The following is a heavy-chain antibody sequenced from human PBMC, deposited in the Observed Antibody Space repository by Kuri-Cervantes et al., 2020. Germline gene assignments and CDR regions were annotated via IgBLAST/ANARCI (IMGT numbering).Heavy chain of an antibody. CDR2: IKQDGSEK. Sequence: GESLKISCAASGFTFSSYWMSWVRQAPGKGLEWVANIKQDGSEKYYVDSVKGRFTISRDNAKNSLYLQMNSLRAEDTAVYYCARDRICSSCYYYYYYGMDVWGQGTTVTVSS. CDR1: GFTFSSYW. CDR3: ARDRICSSCYYYYYYGMDV. D-gene: IGHD6-13*01. V-gene: IGHV3-7*01. J-gene: IGHJ6*02.